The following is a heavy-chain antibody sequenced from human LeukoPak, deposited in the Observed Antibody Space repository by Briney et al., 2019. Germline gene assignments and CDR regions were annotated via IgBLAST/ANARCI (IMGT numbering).Heavy chain of an antibody. Sequence: GGSLRLSCAASGFTFSSYAMHWVRQAPGKGLEWVAVISYDGSNKYYADSVKGRFTISRDNSKNTLYLQMNSLRAEDTAVYYCAKDCVTTCFPSWGQGTLVTVSS. V-gene: IGHV3-30-3*01. CDR1: GFTFSSYA. CDR2: ISYDGSNK. J-gene: IGHJ5*02. CDR3: AKDCVTTCFPS. D-gene: IGHD4-17*01.